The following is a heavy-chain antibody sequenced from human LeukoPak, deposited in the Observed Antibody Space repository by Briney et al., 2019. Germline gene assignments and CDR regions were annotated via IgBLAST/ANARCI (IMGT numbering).Heavy chain of an antibody. CDR2: ISASGP. D-gene: IGHD3-22*01. CDR3: AKDHESDGYPCLDH. V-gene: IGHV3-23*01. CDR1: GFTFSSYA. Sequence: GGSLRLSCAASGFTFSSYAMTWVRQAPGKGLEWVSTISASGPYYADAVRGRFTISRDNSRNTLSLQMDSLRAEDTAVYYCAKDHESDGYPCLDHWGLGTLVTVSS. J-gene: IGHJ4*02.